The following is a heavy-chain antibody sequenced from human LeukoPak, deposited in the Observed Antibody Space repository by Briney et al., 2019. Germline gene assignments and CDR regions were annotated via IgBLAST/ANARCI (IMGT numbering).Heavy chain of an antibody. CDR3: ARMYSSSSNWFDP. V-gene: IGHV1-69*13. CDR1: GGPFSSYA. J-gene: IGHJ5*02. Sequence: VKVSCKASGGPFSSYAISWVRQAPGQGLEWMGRIIPIFGTANYAQKFQGRVTITTDESTSTAYMELSSLRSEDTAVYYCARMYSSSSNWFDPWGQGTLVTVSS. CDR2: IIPIFGTA. D-gene: IGHD6-13*01.